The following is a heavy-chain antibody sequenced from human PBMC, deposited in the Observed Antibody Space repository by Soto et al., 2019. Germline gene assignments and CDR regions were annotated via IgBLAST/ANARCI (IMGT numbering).Heavy chain of an antibody. Sequence: QVQLVEGGGGVVQPGRSLRLSCAASGFTFSGYVMHWVRQAPGKGLEWVAVIWHDGSNKHYADSVKGRFTISRDNSKNTLDLQMNSLRAEDTAVYYCARERLGDYCFDYWGQGTLVTGSS. J-gene: IGHJ4*02. V-gene: IGHV3-33*01. CDR1: GFTFSGYV. D-gene: IGHD4-17*01. CDR3: ARERLGDYCFDY. CDR2: IWHDGSNK.